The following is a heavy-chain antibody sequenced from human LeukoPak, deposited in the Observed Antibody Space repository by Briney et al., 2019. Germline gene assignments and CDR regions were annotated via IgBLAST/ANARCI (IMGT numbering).Heavy chain of an antibody. CDR1: GGSFSGYY. V-gene: IGHV4-34*01. Sequence: SETLSLTCAVYGGSFSGYYWSWIRQPPGKGLEWIGEINHSGSTNYNPSLKSRVTISVDTSKNQFSLKLTSVTAADTGAYYCARVGTWNDLEYWGQGTLVTVSS. J-gene: IGHJ4*02. CDR3: ARVGTWNDLEY. D-gene: IGHD1-1*01. CDR2: INHSGST.